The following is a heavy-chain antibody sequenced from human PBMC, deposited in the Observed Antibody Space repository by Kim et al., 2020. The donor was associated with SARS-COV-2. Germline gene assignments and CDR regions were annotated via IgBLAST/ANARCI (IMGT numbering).Heavy chain of an antibody. V-gene: IGHV4-39*01. Sequence: SETLSLTCSVSGGSITSSDYYWSWIRQTPGKGLEWIGSIYYTGSTYYYPSLKSRVTIFLDMFKNQFNLRLKSLTATDRGVYYCARHAGYNTCHDDDPFDYWGQETRVTVSS. J-gene: IGHJ4*02. CDR3: ARHAGYNTCHDDDPFDY. D-gene: IGHD5-18*01. CDR2: IYYTGST. CDR1: GGSITSSDYY.